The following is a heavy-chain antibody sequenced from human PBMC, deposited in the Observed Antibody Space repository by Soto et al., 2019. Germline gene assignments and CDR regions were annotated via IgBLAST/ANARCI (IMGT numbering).Heavy chain of an antibody. V-gene: IGHV1-69*13. CDR1: GGTFSSYA. J-gene: IGHJ6*02. Sequence: ASVKVSCKASGGTFSSYAISWVRQAPGQGLEWMGGIIPIFGTANYAQKFQGRVTITADESTSTAYMELSSLRSEDTAVYYCARALWFGELLSYYYYGMDVWGQGTTVTVSS. D-gene: IGHD3-10*01. CDR3: ARALWFGELLSYYYYGMDV. CDR2: IIPIFGTA.